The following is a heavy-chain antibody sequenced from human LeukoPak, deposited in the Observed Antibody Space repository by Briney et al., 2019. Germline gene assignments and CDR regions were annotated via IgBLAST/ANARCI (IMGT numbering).Heavy chain of an antibody. D-gene: IGHD4-17*01. J-gene: IGHJ4*02. CDR3: VKGGASDGDYEFDY. V-gene: IGHV3-23*01. CDR1: GFTFSSYA. Sequence: PGGSLRLSCAASGFTFSSYAMSWVRQAPGKGLEWVSAISRSGGSTYYADSVRGRFSISRDNSKNTLYLQMNSLRTGDTAVYYCVKGGASDGDYEFDYWGQGTLVTVSS. CDR2: ISRSGGST.